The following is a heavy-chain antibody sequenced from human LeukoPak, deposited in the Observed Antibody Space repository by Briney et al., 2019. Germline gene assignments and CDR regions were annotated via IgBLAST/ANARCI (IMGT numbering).Heavy chain of an antibody. CDR3: ARGYTSSYNWFDP. V-gene: IGHV3-74*01. D-gene: IGHD6-13*01. J-gene: IGHJ5*02. Sequence: GGSLRLSCAASGFTFSRYWMHWVRQTPGKGLVWVSRINSDGSSTRYADSVKGRFTISRDNAKNTLDLQMSGLRAEDTAVYYCARGYTSSYNWFDPWGQGTLVTV. CDR2: INSDGSST. CDR1: GFTFSRYW.